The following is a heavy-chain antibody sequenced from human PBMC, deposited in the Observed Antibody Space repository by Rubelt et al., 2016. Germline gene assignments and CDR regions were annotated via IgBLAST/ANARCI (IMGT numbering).Heavy chain of an antibody. CDR2: IWYDGSNK. Sequence: DAGQGLEWVAVIWYDGSNKYYADSVKGRFTISRDNSKNTLYLQMNSLRAEDTAAYYRARPPARRDGYKTGEDYYYYYGMDVWGQGTTVTVSS. CDR3: ARPPARRDGYKTGEDYYYYYGMDV. D-gene: IGHD5-24*01. J-gene: IGHJ6*02. V-gene: IGHV3-33*01.